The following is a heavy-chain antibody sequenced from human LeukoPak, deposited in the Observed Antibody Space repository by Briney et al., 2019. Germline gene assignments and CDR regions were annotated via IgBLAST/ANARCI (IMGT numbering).Heavy chain of an antibody. CDR3: ARAPARAVVTRLGFYFDY. CDR2: INHSGST. D-gene: IGHD4-23*01. J-gene: IGHJ4*02. CDR1: GGSFSGYY. V-gene: IGHV4-34*01. Sequence: SDTLSLTCAVYGGSFSGYYWSWIRQPPGKGLEWIGEINHSGSTNYNPSLKSRVTISVDTSKNQFSLKLSSVTAADTAVYYCARAPARAVVTRLGFYFDYWGQGTLVTVSS.